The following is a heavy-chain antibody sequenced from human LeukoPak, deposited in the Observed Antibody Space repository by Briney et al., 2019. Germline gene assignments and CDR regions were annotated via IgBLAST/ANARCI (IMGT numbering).Heavy chain of an antibody. V-gene: IGHV1-18*01. CDR2: ISAYNGNT. Sequence: ASVKVSCKASGYTFTSYGISWVRQAPGQGLEWMGWISAYNGNTNYAQKLQGRVTMTTDTSTSTAYMELRSLRSDDTAVYYCARDGGSWRSYYYYGMDVWGQGTTVTVSS. D-gene: IGHD2-15*01. CDR3: ARDGGSWRSYYYYGMDV. CDR1: GYTFTSYG. J-gene: IGHJ6*02.